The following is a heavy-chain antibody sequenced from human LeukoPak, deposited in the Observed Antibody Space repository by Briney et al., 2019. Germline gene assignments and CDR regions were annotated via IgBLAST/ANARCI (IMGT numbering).Heavy chain of an antibody. V-gene: IGHV4-59*08. Sequence: SETLSLTCTLSGGSITSYYCSWIRQPPGKGLEWIGYIYYSGSTNYNPSLKSRVTISVDTSKNQFSLKVSSVSAADTAVYYCARAYSSSWYWNWFDPWGQGTLVTVSS. J-gene: IGHJ5*02. CDR2: IYYSGST. CDR3: ARAYSSSWYWNWFDP. D-gene: IGHD6-13*01. CDR1: GGSITSYY.